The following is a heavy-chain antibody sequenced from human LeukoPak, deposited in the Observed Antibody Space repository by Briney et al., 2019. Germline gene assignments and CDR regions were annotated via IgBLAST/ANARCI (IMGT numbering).Heavy chain of an antibody. V-gene: IGHV3-23*01. Sequence: GGSLRLSCAASGFTFSSYAMSWVRQAPGKGLEWVSAISGSGGSTYYADSVKGRFTISRDNSKNTLYLQMSSLRAEDTAVYYCAKDGEGGYNRDWGQGTLVTVSS. J-gene: IGHJ4*02. D-gene: IGHD1-14*01. CDR3: AKDGEGGYNRD. CDR2: ISGSGGST. CDR1: GFTFSSYA.